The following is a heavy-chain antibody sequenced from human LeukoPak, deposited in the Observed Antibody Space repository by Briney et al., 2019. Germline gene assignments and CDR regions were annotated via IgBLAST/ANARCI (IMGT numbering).Heavy chain of an antibody. CDR3: ARDILTGPPMPGAY. D-gene: IGHD3-9*01. V-gene: IGHV3-21*01. Sequence: GGSLRLSCAASGFTFSSYSMNWVRQAPGKGLEWVSSISSSSTYIYYADSVKGRFTISRDNAKNSLYLQMNSLRAEDTAVYYCARDILTGPPMPGAYWGQGTLVTVSS. CDR2: ISSSSTYI. J-gene: IGHJ4*02. CDR1: GFTFSSYS.